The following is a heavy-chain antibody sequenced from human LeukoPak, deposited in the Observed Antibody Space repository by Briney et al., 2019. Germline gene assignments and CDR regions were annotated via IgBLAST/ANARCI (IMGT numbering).Heavy chain of an antibody. D-gene: IGHD3-9*01. V-gene: IGHV1-69*05. Sequence: GASVKVSCKASGGTFSSYAISWVRQAPGQGLEWMGGIIPIFGTANYAQKFQGRVTITTDESTSTAYMELSSLRSEDTAVYYCARGYYDILTGYYPFDCWGQGTLVTVSS. CDR1: GGTFSSYA. CDR3: ARGYYDILTGYYPFDC. CDR2: IIPIFGTA. J-gene: IGHJ4*02.